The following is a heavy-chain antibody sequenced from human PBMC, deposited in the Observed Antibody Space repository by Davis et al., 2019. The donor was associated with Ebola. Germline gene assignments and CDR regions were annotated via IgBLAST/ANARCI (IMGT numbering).Heavy chain of an antibody. CDR1: GFTFSSYG. Sequence: GESLKISCAASGFTFSSYGMHWVRQAPGKGLEWVAFIRYDGSNKYYADSVKGRFTISRDNSKNTLYLQMNSLRAEETAVYYCAKDTMVRGVLDYWGQGTLVTVSS. CDR2: IRYDGSNK. D-gene: IGHD3-10*01. V-gene: IGHV3-30*02. CDR3: AKDTMVRGVLDY. J-gene: IGHJ4*02.